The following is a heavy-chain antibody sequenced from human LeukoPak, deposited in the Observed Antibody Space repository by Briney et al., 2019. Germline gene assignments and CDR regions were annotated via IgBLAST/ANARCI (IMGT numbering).Heavy chain of an antibody. V-gene: IGHV3-21*01. Sequence: PGGSLRLSCAASGFTFSSYSMNWVRQAPGKGLEWVSSISSSSSYIYYADSVKGRFTISRDNAKNSLYLQMNSLRAEDTALYYCAGLHTYYYESSGYYYYYYGMDVWGQGTTVTVSS. CDR2: ISSSSSYI. CDR1: GFTFSSYS. J-gene: IGHJ6*02. D-gene: IGHD3-22*01. CDR3: AGLHTYYYESSGYYYYYYGMDV.